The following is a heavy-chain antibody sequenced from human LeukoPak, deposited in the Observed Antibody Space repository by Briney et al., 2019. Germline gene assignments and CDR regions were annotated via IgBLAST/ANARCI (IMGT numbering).Heavy chain of an antibody. D-gene: IGHD6-19*01. J-gene: IGHJ4*02. CDR2: IKQDGSEK. Sequence: GGSLRLSCEASGFTFSSYWMSWVRQAPGKGLEWVANIKQDGSEKYYVDSVKGRFTISRDNAKNSLYLQMNSLRAEDTAVYYCARETEVAGSYYSDYWGQGTLVTVSS. CDR3: ARETEVAGSYYSDY. CDR1: GFTFSSYW. V-gene: IGHV3-7*01.